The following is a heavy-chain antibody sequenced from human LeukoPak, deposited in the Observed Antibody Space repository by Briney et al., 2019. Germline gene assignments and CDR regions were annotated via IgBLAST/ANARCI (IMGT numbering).Heavy chain of an antibody. CDR3: ARERPEGDY. J-gene: IGHJ4*02. D-gene: IGHD6-25*01. Sequence: PGGSLRLSCAVSGFSVRTNFMSWVRQAPGKGLEWVSVIYTGGGTDHADSVKGRFTISRDNAKNSLYLQMNSLRAEDTAVYYCARERPEGDYWGQGTLVTVSS. V-gene: IGHV3-53*01. CDR1: GFSVRTNF. CDR2: IYTGGGT.